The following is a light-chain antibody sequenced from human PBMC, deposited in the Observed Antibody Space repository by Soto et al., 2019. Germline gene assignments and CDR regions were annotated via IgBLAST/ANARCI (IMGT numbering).Light chain of an antibody. CDR2: EVS. J-gene: IGLJ1*01. Sequence: QSALTQPASVSGSPGQSITISCTGTSSDVGNYKYVSWYQQHPGKAPKLMIYEVSNRPSGVSNRFSGSKSGNTASLTISGLQAEDETDYYCVSYTSSGTYVFGTGTRSPS. CDR1: SSDVGNYKY. V-gene: IGLV2-14*01. CDR3: VSYTSSGTYV.